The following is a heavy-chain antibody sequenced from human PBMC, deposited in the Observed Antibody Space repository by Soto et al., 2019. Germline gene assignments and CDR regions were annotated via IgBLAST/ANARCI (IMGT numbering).Heavy chain of an antibody. V-gene: IGHV4-31*03. Sequence: QVQLQESGPGLVKPSQTLSLTCTVSGDSISRGAYYWTWIRQHPVKGLEWIGYISHSGRTYYNPSLKSRLTISLDTSENQFSLKLTSVTAADTAMYDCARARQYYDCEFDPWGQGTLVTVSS. D-gene: IGHD3-22*01. CDR2: ISHSGRT. J-gene: IGHJ5*02. CDR3: ARARQYYDCEFDP. CDR1: GDSISRGAYY.